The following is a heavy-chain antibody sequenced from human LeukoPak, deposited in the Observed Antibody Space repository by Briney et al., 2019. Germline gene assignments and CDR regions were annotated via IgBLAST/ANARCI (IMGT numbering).Heavy chain of an antibody. D-gene: IGHD2-21*02. CDR2: INPNSGGT. V-gene: IGHV1-2*02. Sequence: ASVKVSCKASGYTFTGYYMHWVRPAPGQGLEWMGWINPNSGGTNYAQKFQGRVTMTRDTSISTAYMELSRLRSDDTAVYYCARDGSPYCGGDCYSPDFDYWGQGTLVTVSS. J-gene: IGHJ4*02. CDR3: ARDGSPYCGGDCYSPDFDY. CDR1: GYTFTGYY.